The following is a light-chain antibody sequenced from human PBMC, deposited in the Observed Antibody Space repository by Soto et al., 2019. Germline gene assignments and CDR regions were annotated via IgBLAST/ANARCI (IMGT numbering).Light chain of an antibody. CDR2: EAS. CDR1: HDISTF. J-gene: IGKJ5*01. V-gene: IGKV1-9*01. Sequence: DIQLTQSPSLLSASIGDRVTITWRASHDISTFLAWYQQKPGKAPKLLIYEASTLQSGVPSRFSGSGSGTEFTLTISGLLPEDFAAYHCQQLYTLPFTFGQGTRLEI. CDR3: QQLYTLPFT.